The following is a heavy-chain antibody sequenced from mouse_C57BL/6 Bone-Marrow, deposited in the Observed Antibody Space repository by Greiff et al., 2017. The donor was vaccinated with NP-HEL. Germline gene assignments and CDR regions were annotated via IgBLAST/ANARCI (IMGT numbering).Heavy chain of an antibody. Sequence: VQLQQSGPELVKPGASVKISCKASGYAFSSSWMNWVKQRPGKGLEWIGRIYPGDGDTNYNGKFKGKATLTADKSSGTAYMQLSSLTSEDSAVYFCARSGHYGSSFCYWYFDVWGTGTTVTVSS. V-gene: IGHV1-82*01. CDR3: ARSGHYGSSFCYWYFDV. J-gene: IGHJ1*03. D-gene: IGHD1-1*01. CDR2: IYPGDGDT. CDR1: GYAFSSSW.